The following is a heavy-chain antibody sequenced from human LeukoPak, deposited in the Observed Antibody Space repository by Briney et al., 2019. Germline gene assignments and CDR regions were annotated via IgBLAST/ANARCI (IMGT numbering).Heavy chain of an antibody. Sequence: PSETLSLTCTVSGGSISSSSYYWGWIRQPPGKGLEWIGSIYYSGSTYYNPSLKSRVTISVDTSKNQFSLKLSSVTAADTAVYYCARAPWFDPWGQGTLVTVSS. J-gene: IGHJ5*02. V-gene: IGHV4-39*07. CDR1: GGSISSSSYY. CDR3: ARAPWFDP. CDR2: IYYSGST.